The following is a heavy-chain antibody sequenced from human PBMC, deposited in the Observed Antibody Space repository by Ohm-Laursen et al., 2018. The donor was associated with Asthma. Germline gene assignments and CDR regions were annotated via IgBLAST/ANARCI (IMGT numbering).Heavy chain of an antibody. V-gene: IGHV1-18*01. CDR2: ISAYNGNT. D-gene: IGHD3-9*01. Sequence: SSVKVSCKASRYTFTSYGISLVRQAPGQGLEWMGWISAYNGNTNYAQKLQGRVTMTTDTSTSTAYMELRSLRSDDTAVYYCARVDRYYYGMDVWGQGTTVTVSS. CDR1: RYTFTSYG. CDR3: ARVDRYYYGMDV. J-gene: IGHJ6*02.